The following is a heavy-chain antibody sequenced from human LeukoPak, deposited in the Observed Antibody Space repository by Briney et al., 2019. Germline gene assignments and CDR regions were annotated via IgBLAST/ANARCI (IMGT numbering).Heavy chain of an antibody. V-gene: IGHV4-59*01. Sequence: KPSETLSLTCTVSGGSISSYYWSWIRQPPGKGLEWIGYIYYSGSTNYNPSLKSRVTISVDTSKNQFSLKLSSVTAADTAVYYCARGDSPITMVRGVISFDSWGQGTLVTVSS. CDR2: IYYSGST. D-gene: IGHD3-10*01. J-gene: IGHJ4*02. CDR3: ARGDSPITMVRGVISFDS. CDR1: GGSISSYY.